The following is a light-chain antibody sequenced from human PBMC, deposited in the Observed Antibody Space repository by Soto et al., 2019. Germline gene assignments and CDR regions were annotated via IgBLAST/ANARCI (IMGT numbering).Light chain of an antibody. Sequence: QSALTQPPSASGSPGQSVTISCTGTSRDVGGYNYVSWYQQHPGKAPKHMIYEVSKRPSGVPDRFSGSKSGNTASLTVAGLQAEDEADYYCSSYAGSNNLYVFGTGTKLTVL. J-gene: IGLJ1*01. CDR2: EVS. V-gene: IGLV2-8*01. CDR3: SSYAGSNNLYV. CDR1: SRDVGGYNY.